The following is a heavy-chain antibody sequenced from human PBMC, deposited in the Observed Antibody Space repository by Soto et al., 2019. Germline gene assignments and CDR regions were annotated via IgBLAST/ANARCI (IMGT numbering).Heavy chain of an antibody. J-gene: IGHJ4*02. Sequence: PSETLSLTCTVSGGSVSNSYWGWIRQPPGKGLEWVAYVYYSGSTNYNPSLGSRVTISVDKSKNQFSLKMTSVTGADTAVYYCARGRSHEWELLVQYFDYWGQGXQVTVSS. CDR3: ARGRSHEWELLVQYFDY. D-gene: IGHD1-26*01. CDR1: GGSVSNSY. V-gene: IGHV4-59*02. CDR2: VYYSGST.